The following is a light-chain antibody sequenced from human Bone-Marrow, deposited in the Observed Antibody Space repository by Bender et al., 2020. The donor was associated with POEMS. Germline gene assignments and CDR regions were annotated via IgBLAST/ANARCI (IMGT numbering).Light chain of an antibody. CDR2: DVS. V-gene: IGLV2-8*01. CDR3: GSYAGIDNWV. CDR1: SSDVGGYNH. Sequence: QSALTQPPSASGSPGQSVTISCTGTSSDVGGYNHVSWHQQHPGKAPKILIYDVSKRPSGVPDRFSGSKSGNTASLTVSGLQPDDEADYYCGSYAGIDNWVFSGGTKLTVL. J-gene: IGLJ3*02.